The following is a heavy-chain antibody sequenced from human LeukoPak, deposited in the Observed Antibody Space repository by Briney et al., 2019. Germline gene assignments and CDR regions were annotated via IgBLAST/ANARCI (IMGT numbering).Heavy chain of an antibody. J-gene: IGHJ2*01. CDR1: GFTFSSYW. Sequence: GGSLRLSCAASGFTFSSYWMHWVRQAPGKGLVWVSAISGSGGSTYYADSVKGRFTISRDNSKNTLYLQMNSLRAEDTAVYYCAKDRGYYGSGSQTNDNWYFDLWGRGTLVTVSS. CDR3: AKDRGYYGSGSQTNDNWYFDL. D-gene: IGHD3-10*01. CDR2: ISGSGGST. V-gene: IGHV3-23*01.